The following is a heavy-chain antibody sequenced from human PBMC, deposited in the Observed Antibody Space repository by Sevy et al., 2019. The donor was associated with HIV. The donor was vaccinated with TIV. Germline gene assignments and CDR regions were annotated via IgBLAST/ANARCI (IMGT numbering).Heavy chain of an antibody. J-gene: IGHJ3*02. V-gene: IGHV4-34*01. Sequence: SETLSLTCAVYGGSFSGYYWSWIRQPPGKGLEWIGEINHSGSTNYNPSLKSRVTISVDTSKNQFSLKLSSVTAADTDVYYCARLKRRDGYNRVGAFDIWGQGTMVTVSS. CDR3: ARLKRRDGYNRVGAFDI. CDR1: GGSFSGYY. CDR2: INHSGST. D-gene: IGHD5-12*01.